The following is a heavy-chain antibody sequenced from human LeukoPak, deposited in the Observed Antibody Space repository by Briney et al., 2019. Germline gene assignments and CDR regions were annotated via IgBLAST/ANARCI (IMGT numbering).Heavy chain of an antibody. Sequence: SQTLSLTCAIFGDSVSSNSAAWSWSRQSPSRGLEWLGRTYYRSKGFNEYAVSVKSRITINPDTSKNQFSLQLKSLTPDDTAVYYCARFRAQMVAFDYWGQGILVTVSS. D-gene: IGHD3-10*01. J-gene: IGHJ4*02. CDR1: GDSVSSNSAA. V-gene: IGHV6-1*01. CDR3: ARFRAQMVAFDY. CDR2: TYYRSKGFN.